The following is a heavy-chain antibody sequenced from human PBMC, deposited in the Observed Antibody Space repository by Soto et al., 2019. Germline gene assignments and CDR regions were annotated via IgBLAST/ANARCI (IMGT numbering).Heavy chain of an antibody. V-gene: IGHV3-30-3*01. J-gene: IGHJ5*02. Sequence: PGGSRRLSCAASGFTFSSYAMHWVRQAPGKGLEWVAVISYDGSNKYYADSVKGRFTISRDNSKNTLYLQMNSLRAEDTAVYYCARDPHRTYYDYVWGSYRSGPWFDPWGQGTLVTVSS. D-gene: IGHD3-16*02. CDR3: ARDPHRTYYDYVWGSYRSGPWFDP. CDR1: GFTFSSYA. CDR2: ISYDGSNK.